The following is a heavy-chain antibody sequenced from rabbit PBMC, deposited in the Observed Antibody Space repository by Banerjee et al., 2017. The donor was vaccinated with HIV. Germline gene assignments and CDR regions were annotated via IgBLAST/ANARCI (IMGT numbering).Heavy chain of an antibody. J-gene: IGHJ2*01. CDR1: GFSFSSSYY. Sequence: QEQLVESGGDLVQPEGSLTLTCTASGFSFSSSYYMCWVRQAPGKGLEWIACIYGGDGSSTAYANWAKGRFTISKTSSTTVPLQMTRLTAADTATYFCARNYVNAFDPWGQGTLVTVS. V-gene: IGHV1S45*01. CDR3: ARNYVNAFDP. D-gene: IGHD1-1*01. CDR2: IYGGDGSST.